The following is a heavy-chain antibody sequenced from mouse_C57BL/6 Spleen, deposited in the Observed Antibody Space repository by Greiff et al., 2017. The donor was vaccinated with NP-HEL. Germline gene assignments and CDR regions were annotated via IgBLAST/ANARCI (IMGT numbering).Heavy chain of an antibody. Sequence: QVQLQQSGAELVKPGASVKISCKASGYAFSSYWMNWVKQRPGKGLEWMGQIYPGYGDTNYNGKFKGKATLTADKSSSTAYMQLSSLTSEDSAVYFCARERDSNYGYAMDYWGQGTSVTVSS. D-gene: IGHD2-5*01. J-gene: IGHJ4*01. CDR2: IYPGYGDT. CDR3: ARERDSNYGYAMDY. CDR1: GYAFSSYW. V-gene: IGHV1-80*01.